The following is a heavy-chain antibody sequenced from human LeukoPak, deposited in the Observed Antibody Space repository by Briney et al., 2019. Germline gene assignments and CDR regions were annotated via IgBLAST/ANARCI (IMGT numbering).Heavy chain of an antibody. CDR2: ISYAGSNK. Sequence: PGGSLRLSCVASGFTFSSYGMHWVRQAPGKGLEWVALISYAGSNKYYADSVKGRFTISRDNSKNTLYLQMNSLRAEDTAVYYCVRHRNWNYDYWGQGTLVTVSS. V-gene: IGHV3-30*03. CDR1: GFTFSSYG. CDR3: VRHRNWNYDY. J-gene: IGHJ4*02. D-gene: IGHD1-1*01.